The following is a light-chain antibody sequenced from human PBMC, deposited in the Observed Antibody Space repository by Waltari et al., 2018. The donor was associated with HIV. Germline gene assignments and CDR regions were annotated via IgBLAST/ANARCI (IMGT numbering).Light chain of an antibody. CDR3: QQSYNTPWT. Sequence: DIQMTQSPSSLSASIGDRVTITCRPSQSIRSYLNWYQQKPGKAPKLLIYAASTLQSGVPSRFSGSGSETDFTLAISSLQPEDFATYYCQQSYNTPWTFGQGTKVEIK. CDR2: AAS. CDR1: QSIRSY. J-gene: IGKJ1*01. V-gene: IGKV1-39*01.